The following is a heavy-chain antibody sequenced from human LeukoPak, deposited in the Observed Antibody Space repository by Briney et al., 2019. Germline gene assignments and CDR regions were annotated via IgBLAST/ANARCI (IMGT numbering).Heavy chain of an antibody. CDR1: GGYIITSGHY. V-gene: IGHV4-39*07. CDR2: VYYTGVT. J-gene: IGHJ5*02. D-gene: IGHD4-23*01. CDR3: ARERSSSGGHNWFDP. Sequence: SESLSLTCTVSGGYIITSGHYWGWIRQPPGKGLEWIGSVYYTGVTSTNPFFRSRMSISVDTSKNQFSLNLTSVTAADAAVYYCARERSSSGGHNWFDPWGQGTLVTVSS.